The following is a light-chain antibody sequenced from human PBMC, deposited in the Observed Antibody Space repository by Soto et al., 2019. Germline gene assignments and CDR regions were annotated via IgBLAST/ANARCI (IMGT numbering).Light chain of an antibody. CDR1: SVHSTYA. CDR2: LNSDGSH. Sequence: HLVLTQSPSASASLGASVKLTCTLSSVHSTYAIAWHQQQPEKGPRYLMRLNSDGSHSRGDGIPDRFSGSSSGAERYLTISSLQSEDEADYYCQTWVTGVRVFGGGTKLTVL. J-gene: IGLJ3*02. CDR3: QTWVTGVRV. V-gene: IGLV4-69*01.